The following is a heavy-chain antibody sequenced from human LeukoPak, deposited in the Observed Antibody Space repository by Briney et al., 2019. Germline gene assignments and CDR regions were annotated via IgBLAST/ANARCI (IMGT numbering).Heavy chain of an antibody. CDR3: AREPNWGHAFDI. CDR2: ISSSSSYI. Sequence: GGSLRLSCAASGFTFSSYSMNWVRQAPGKGLEWVSSISSSSSYIYYADSVKGRFTISRDSAKNSLYLQMNSLRAEDTAVYYCAREPNWGHAFDIWGQGTMVTVSS. CDR1: GFTFSSYS. V-gene: IGHV3-21*01. J-gene: IGHJ3*02. D-gene: IGHD7-27*01.